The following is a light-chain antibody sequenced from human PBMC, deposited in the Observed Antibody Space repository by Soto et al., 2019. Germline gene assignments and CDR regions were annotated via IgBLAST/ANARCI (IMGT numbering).Light chain of an antibody. CDR2: DVS. V-gene: IGLV2-14*03. CDR1: SSDVGTYEY. J-gene: IGLJ2*01. CDR3: SSYASNGDVL. Sequence: QSVLTQPASVSGSPGQSITISCTGTSSDVGTYEYVSWYQHHPGKAPKLMIYDVSNRPSRVSDRFSGSKSGNTASLTISGLQAEDEADYYCSSYASNGDVLFGGGTKLTVL.